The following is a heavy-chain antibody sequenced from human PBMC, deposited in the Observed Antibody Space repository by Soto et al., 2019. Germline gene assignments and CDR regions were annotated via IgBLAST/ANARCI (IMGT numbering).Heavy chain of an antibody. CDR3: ARGYDDGSGSYAERTYYFDY. CDR2: INHSGSP. J-gene: IGHJ4*02. V-gene: IGHV4-34*01. CDR1: GGSFSGYY. D-gene: IGHD3-10*01. Sequence: QVQLQQWGAGLLKPSETLSLTCAVYGGSFSGYYWSWIRQPPGKGLEWIGEINHSGSPNYNPSPKRRVAISVDTSKNQFSLKLSSVTAADTAVYYCARGYDDGSGSYAERTYYFDYWGQGTLVTVSS.